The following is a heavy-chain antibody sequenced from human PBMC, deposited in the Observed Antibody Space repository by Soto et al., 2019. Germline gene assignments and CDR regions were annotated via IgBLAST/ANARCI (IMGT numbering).Heavy chain of an antibody. Sequence: LRLSCAASGFPFSSYVMSWVRQAPGKGLEWVSGISGGGSNTFYADYVKGRFTISRDNSKNTLLLQMNSLGAEDTAVYYCAKDSNKYSSSLRGRYFDYWGQGIGVTVSS. D-gene: IGHD4-4*01. V-gene: IGHV3-23*01. CDR2: ISGGGSNT. CDR1: GFPFSSYV. CDR3: AKDSNKYSSSLRGRYFDY. J-gene: IGHJ4*02.